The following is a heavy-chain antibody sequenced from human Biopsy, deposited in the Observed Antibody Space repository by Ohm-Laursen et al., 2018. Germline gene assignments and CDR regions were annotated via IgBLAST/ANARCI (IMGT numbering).Heavy chain of an antibody. CDR1: GESFNGYY. D-gene: IGHD3-22*01. Sequence: SDTLSLTCAVYGESFNGYYWSWIRRTPGKGLEWIGEINHSGRTNYNPSLKSRVTISVDTSKNQFSLKVRSGTAADTAVYYCVRGVDYYDPYRYYALDVWGQGTTVTVSS. V-gene: IGHV4-34*01. CDR3: VRGVDYYDPYRYYALDV. J-gene: IGHJ6*02. CDR2: INHSGRT.